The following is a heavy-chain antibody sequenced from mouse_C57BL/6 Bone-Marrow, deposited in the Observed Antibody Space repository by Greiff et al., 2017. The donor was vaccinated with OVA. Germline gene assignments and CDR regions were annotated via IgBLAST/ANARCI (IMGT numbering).Heavy chain of an antibody. J-gene: IGHJ2*01. CDR3: ARGYYGHY. CDR2: IYPGDGDT. D-gene: IGHD1-2*01. CDR1: GYAFSSSW. V-gene: IGHV1-82*01. Sequence: VKLMESGPELVKPGASVKISCKASGYAFSSSWMNWVKQRPGKGLEWIGRIYPGDGDTNYNGKFKGKATLTVDKPSSAAYMQLSSLTSEDSAVYYCARGYYGHYWGQGTTLTVSS.